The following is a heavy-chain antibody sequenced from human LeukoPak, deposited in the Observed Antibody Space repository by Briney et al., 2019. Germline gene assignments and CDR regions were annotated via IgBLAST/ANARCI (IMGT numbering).Heavy chain of an antibody. CDR1: GGSISSGDYY. V-gene: IGHV4-30-4*01. Sequence: SETLSLTCTVSGGSISSGDYYWSWIRQPPGKGLEWIGYIYYGGSTYYNPSLKSRVSISVDTSKNQFSLKLSSVTAADTAVYYCASSGHEIAVNYWGQGTLVTVSS. CDR2: IYYGGST. D-gene: IGHD6-19*01. CDR3: ASSGHEIAVNY. J-gene: IGHJ4*02.